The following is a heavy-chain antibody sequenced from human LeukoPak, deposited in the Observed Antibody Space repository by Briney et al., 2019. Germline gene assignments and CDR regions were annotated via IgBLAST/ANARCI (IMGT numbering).Heavy chain of an antibody. V-gene: IGHV3-49*03. Sequence: GGSLRLSCTASGFTFGDYAMSWFRQAPGKGLEWVGFIRSKAYGGTTEYAASVKGRFTISRDDSKSIAYLQMNSLKTEDTAVYYCTRDIGSTMIVVVRNYGMDVWGQGTTVTVSS. J-gene: IGHJ6*02. CDR3: TRDIGSTMIVVVRNYGMDV. CDR2: IRSKAYGGTT. D-gene: IGHD3-22*01. CDR1: GFTFGDYA.